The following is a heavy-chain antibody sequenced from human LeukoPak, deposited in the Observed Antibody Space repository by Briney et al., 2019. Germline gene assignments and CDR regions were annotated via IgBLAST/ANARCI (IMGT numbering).Heavy chain of an antibody. V-gene: IGHV1-8*01. J-gene: IGHJ4*02. D-gene: IGHD4-23*01. CDR3: ATGPPSGTVVTLY. Sequence: GASVKVSCKASGYTFTSYDINWVRQATGQGLEYMGWMNPSSGDTGYAQKFQGRVTMTEDTSTDTAYMELNSLRSEDTAVYYCATGPPSGTVVTLYWGQGTLVTVSS. CDR2: MNPSSGDT. CDR1: GYTFTSYD.